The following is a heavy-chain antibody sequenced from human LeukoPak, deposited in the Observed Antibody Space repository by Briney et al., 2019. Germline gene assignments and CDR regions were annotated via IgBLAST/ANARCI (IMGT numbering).Heavy chain of an antibody. D-gene: IGHD3-22*01. V-gene: IGHV4-39*01. CDR2: IHYSGST. CDR1: GGSISSNNYY. J-gene: IGHJ3*02. CDR3: ARLFGYYDTSGYLKQSAFDI. Sequence: SETLSLTCIVSGGSISSNNYYWGRIRQPPGKGLEWIGRIHYSGSTYHNPSLKSRVTISVDTSKNQFSLKLYSVTAADTAVYYCARLFGYYDTSGYLKQSAFDIWGQGTMVTVSS.